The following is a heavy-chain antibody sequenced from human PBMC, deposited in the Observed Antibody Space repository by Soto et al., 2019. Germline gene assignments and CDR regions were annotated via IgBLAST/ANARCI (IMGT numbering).Heavy chain of an antibody. Sequence: QVQLQESGPGLVKPSETLSLTCTVSGGSISSYYWSWIRQPPGKGLEWIGYIYYSGSTTYNPSLKSRVTIPVDTSKNQFSLKLSSVTAADTAVYYCARGRIQLRYPFDYWGQGTLVTVSS. J-gene: IGHJ4*02. D-gene: IGHD5-18*01. V-gene: IGHV4-59*01. CDR1: GGSISSYY. CDR2: IYYSGST. CDR3: ARGRIQLRYPFDY.